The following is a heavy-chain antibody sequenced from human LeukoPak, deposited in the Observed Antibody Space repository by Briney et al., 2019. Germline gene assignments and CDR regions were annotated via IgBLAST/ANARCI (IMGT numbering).Heavy chain of an antibody. D-gene: IGHD3-22*01. CDR2: INHSGST. CDR3: ARDHSNLNYYDSNFDY. J-gene: IGHJ4*02. CDR1: GGSFSGYY. Sequence: PSETLSLTCAVYGGSFSGYYWSWIRQPPGKGLEWIGEINHSGSTNYNPSLKSRVTISVDTSKNQFSLKLSSVTAEDTAVYYCARDHSNLNYYDSNFDYWGQGTLVTVSS. V-gene: IGHV4-34*01.